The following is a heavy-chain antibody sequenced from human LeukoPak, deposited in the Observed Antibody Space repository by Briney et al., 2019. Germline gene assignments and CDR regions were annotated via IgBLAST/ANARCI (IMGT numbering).Heavy chain of an antibody. CDR2: IRYDGSNK. CDR3: AREFGHDRWYFDY. J-gene: IGHJ4*02. V-gene: IGHV3-30*02. Sequence: PGGSLRLSCAASGFTFSSYAMHWVRQAPGKGLEWVAFIRYDGSNKYYADSVKGRFTISRDNSLNTLHLQMNSLRTGDTAVYYCAREFGHDRWYFDYWGQGALVTVSS. D-gene: IGHD5-12*01. CDR1: GFTFSSYA.